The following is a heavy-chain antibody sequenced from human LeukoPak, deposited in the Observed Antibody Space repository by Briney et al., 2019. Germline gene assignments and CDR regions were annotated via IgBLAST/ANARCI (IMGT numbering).Heavy chain of an antibody. CDR3: AKDYNYDSSGYYYPGDAFDI. V-gene: IGHV3-23*01. J-gene: IGHJ3*02. D-gene: IGHD3-22*01. CDR1: GFTFISYP. CDR2: ISGSGGST. Sequence: GGSLRLSCAASGFTFISYPMNWVRLAPGKGLEWVSTISGSGGSTYYADSVKGRFTISIDNSKNTLFLQMKSLRAEDTAVYYCAKDYNYDSSGYYYPGDAFDIWGQGTMVTVSS.